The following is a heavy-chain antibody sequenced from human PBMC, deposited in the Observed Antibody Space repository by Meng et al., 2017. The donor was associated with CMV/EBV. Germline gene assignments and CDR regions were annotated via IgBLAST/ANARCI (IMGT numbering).Heavy chain of an antibody. CDR3: ARAKTMDY. D-gene: IGHD1-14*01. Sequence: GSLRLSCAVYGGSFSGYYWSWIRQPPGKGLEWIEEINHSGSTNYNPSLKSRVTISVDTSKNQFSLKLSSVTAADTAVYYCARAKTMDYWGQGTLVTVSS. J-gene: IGHJ4*02. CDR2: INHSGST. CDR1: GGSFSGYY. V-gene: IGHV4-34*01.